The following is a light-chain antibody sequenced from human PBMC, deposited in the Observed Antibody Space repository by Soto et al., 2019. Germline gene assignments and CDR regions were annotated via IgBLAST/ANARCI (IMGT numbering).Light chain of an antibody. CDR3: QQRLNWPPG. V-gene: IGKV3D-20*02. CDR2: DAS. Sequence: ETVLTQYPGTLSLSPGERATLSCRASQSVSSSYVAWYQQKPGQAPRLLIYDASNRATGVPARFSGSRSGTDFTLTISDLEPADFGLYYCQQRLNWPPGFCQGTKVDIK. CDR1: QSVSSSY. J-gene: IGKJ1*01.